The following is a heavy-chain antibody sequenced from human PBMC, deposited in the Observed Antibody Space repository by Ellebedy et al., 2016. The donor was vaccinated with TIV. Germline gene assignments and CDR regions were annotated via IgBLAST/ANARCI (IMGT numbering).Heavy chain of an antibody. D-gene: IGHD3-9*01. CDR2: IFHSGTT. V-gene: IGHV4-39*01. Sequence: MPSESLSLTCTVSRVSITDPTYYWAWLRQPPGKGLDWLGTIFHSGTTYKSPALSSRGSMSVDTSRNQFSLDLKSVTAADTAVYYCARHLRYSDWRILDLWGPGILVAVSS. CDR3: ARHLRYSDWRILDL. J-gene: IGHJ5*02. CDR1: RVSITDPTYY.